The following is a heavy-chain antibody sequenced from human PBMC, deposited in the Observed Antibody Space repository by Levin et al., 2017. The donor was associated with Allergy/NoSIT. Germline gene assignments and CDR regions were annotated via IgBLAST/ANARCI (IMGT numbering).Heavy chain of an antibody. J-gene: IGHJ6*02. V-gene: IGHV4-61*01. CDR1: GGSVSRGTY. CDR2: ISDSGTT. Sequence: SPTLSLTCTVSGGSVSRGTYWSWIRQTPGKGLEWIGHISDSGTTKYNPSLKSRVIISIDTSKNQFSLKLSSVTAADTAVYYCARDKVIPAANGYYYYGMDVWGQGTTVTVSS. D-gene: IGHD2-2*01. CDR3: ARDKVIPAANGYYYYGMDV.